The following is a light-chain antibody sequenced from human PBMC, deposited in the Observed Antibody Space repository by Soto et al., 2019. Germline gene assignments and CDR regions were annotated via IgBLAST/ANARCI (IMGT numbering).Light chain of an antibody. CDR3: QQYNSYSWT. CDR1: QSISSW. CDR2: KAS. V-gene: IGKV1-5*03. J-gene: IGKJ1*01. Sequence: DIQMTQSPSTLSASVGDIVIITCRASQSISSWLAWYQQKPGKAPKLLIYKASSLESGVPSRFSGSGSGTEFTLTISSLQPDDFATYNSQQYNSYSWTFGQGTKVEIK.